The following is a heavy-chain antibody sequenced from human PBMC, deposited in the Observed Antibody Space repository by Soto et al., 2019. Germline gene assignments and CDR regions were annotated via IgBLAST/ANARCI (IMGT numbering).Heavy chain of an antibody. Sequence: VQLVESGGGLVKPGGSLRLSCAASGFTFSDYYMSWIRQAPGKGLEXXXXXXXXXTXYYADXVKXRFTISRDNAKNSXXXXXXXXXXXXXXXXXXXXXXXRPPVFFDPWGQGTLVTVSS. CDR2: XXXXXTX. J-gene: IGHJ5*02. V-gene: IGHV3-11*01. CDR1: GFTFSDYY. CDR3: XXXXXRPPVFFDP.